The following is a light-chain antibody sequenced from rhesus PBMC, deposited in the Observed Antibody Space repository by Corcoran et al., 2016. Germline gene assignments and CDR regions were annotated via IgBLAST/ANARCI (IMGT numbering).Light chain of an antibody. V-gene: IGKV1-28*02. Sequence: DIQMTQSPSSLSASVGDTVTITCRASQGISSYLNWFQQKPGKAPKLLIYAATTLQSGVPSRFSGSGSETDFTLTISSLQPADFATYYCQQYKSYPWTFGQGTKVEIK. CDR3: QQYKSYPWT. CDR2: AAT. J-gene: IGKJ1*01. CDR1: QGISSY.